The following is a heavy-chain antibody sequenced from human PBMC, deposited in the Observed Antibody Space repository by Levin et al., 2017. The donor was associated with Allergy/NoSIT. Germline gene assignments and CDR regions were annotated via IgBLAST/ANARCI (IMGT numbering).Heavy chain of an antibody. CDR3: ARGTYSSSWYQNYYYGMDV. CDR2: IYTSGST. V-gene: IGHV4-4*07. J-gene: IGHJ6*02. CDR1: GGSISSYY. Sequence: GSLRLSCTVSGGSISSYYWSWIRQPAGKGLEWIGRIYTSGSTNYNPSLKSRVTMSVDTSKNQFSLKLSSVTAADTAVYYCARGTYSSSWYQNYYYGMDVWGQGTTVTVSS. D-gene: IGHD6-13*01.